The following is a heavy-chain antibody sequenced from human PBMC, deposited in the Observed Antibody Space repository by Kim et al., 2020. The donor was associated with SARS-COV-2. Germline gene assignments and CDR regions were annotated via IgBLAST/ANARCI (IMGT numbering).Heavy chain of an antibody. Sequence: YDDSAKSRLPISRDNAKDSLYLQMNSLRAKDTAVYCCAAFGEDGMDVWGQGTTVTVSS. V-gene: IGHV3-11*04. CDR3: AAFGEDGMDV. D-gene: IGHD3-10*01. J-gene: IGHJ6*02.